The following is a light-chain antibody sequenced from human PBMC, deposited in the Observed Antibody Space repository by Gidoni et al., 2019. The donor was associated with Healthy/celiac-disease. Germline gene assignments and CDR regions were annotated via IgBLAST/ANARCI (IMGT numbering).Light chain of an antibody. Sequence: DIQLAQSPSSLSASVGDRVTITGRASQSVSSYLNWYQQKPGKAPKLLIYSASSLQSGVPSRFSGSGSGTDFTLTISSLQPEDFAIYYCQQSYSTLWTFGRGTKVEIK. CDR3: QQSYSTLWT. V-gene: IGKV1-39*01. J-gene: IGKJ1*01. CDR1: QSVSSY. CDR2: SAS.